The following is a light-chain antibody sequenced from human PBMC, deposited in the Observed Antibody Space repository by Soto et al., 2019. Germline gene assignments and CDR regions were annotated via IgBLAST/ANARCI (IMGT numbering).Light chain of an antibody. V-gene: IGKV1-39*01. Sequence: DIQMTQYPSSLSASEGDRVAITCRASQSVSRYLNWYQQKPGKVPKLLISVASSLQGGVPSRFSGSGSGTDFTLTISSLQDEDFATYYCQQSYTTPTFGQGTKVEIK. CDR2: VAS. CDR1: QSVSRY. CDR3: QQSYTTPT. J-gene: IGKJ1*01.